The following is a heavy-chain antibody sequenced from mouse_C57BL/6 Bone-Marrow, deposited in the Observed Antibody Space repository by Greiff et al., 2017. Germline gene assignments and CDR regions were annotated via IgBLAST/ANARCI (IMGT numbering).Heavy chain of an antibody. CDR1: GYTFTSYW. D-gene: IGHD2-2*01. CDR3: ARDYYGYDWYFDV. J-gene: IGHJ1*03. Sequence: QVQLKQPGAELVKPGASVKLSCKASGYTFTSYWMQWVKQRPGQGLEWIGEIDPSDSYTNYNQKFKGKATLTVDTSSSTAYMQLSSLTSEDSAVYYCARDYYGYDWYFDVWGTGTTVTVSS. CDR2: IDPSDSYT. V-gene: IGHV1-50*01.